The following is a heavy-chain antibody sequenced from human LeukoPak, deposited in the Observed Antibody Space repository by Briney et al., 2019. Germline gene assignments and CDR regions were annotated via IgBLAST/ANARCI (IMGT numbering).Heavy chain of an antibody. CDR3: ARDEAGYSSGWYGGDFDY. J-gene: IGHJ4*02. CDR1: GGTFSSYA. Sequence: SVKVSCKASGGTFSSYAISWVRQAPGQGLEWMGRIIPILGIANYAQEFQGRVTITADKSTSTAYMELSSLRSEDTAVYYCARDEAGYSSGWYGGDFDYWGQGALVTVSS. D-gene: IGHD6-19*01. CDR2: IIPILGIA. V-gene: IGHV1-69*04.